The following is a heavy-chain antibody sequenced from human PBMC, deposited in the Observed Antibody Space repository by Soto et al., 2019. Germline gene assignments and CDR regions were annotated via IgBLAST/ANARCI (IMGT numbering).Heavy chain of an antibody. CDR1: GGSISSYY. J-gene: IGHJ4*02. CDR2: IYYSGST. D-gene: IGHD1-20*01. V-gene: IGHV4-59*04. Sequence: SETLSLTCTVSGGSISSYYWSWIRQPPGKGLEWIGYIYYSGSTYYNPSLKSRVTISVDTSKDQFSLKLSAVTAADTAVYYCATSQKGYNWNYFDHWGQGALVTVSS. CDR3: ATSQKGYNWNYFDH.